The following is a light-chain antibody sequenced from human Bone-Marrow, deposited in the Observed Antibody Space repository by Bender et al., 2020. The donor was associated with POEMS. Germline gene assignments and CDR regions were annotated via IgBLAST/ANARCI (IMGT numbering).Light chain of an antibody. Sequence: QSVLTQPPSVSGAPGQRVTISCTGSSSNIGAEYDVHWYQQLPGTAPKLLMYGNNNRPSGVPDRFSGSKSGTSASLTISGLQAEDEADYYCCSYVGSSTFYVFGSGTKVTVL. CDR2: GNN. CDR3: CSYVGSSTFYV. V-gene: IGLV1-40*01. J-gene: IGLJ1*01. CDR1: SSNIGAEYD.